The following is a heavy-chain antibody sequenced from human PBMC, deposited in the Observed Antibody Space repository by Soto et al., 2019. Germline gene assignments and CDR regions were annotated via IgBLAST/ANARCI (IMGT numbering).Heavy chain of an antibody. V-gene: IGHV3-33*01. CDR3: ARSGECSAANCYLRGPFDC. D-gene: IGHD2-15*01. CDR2: IWGDGSTE. Sequence: PGGSLRLSCAASGFAFNTIAMHWVRQAPGKGLEWVAAIWGDGSTEKYADSVKGRFTISRDNSKNRVYLQMNSLRAEDTAVYFCARSGECSAANCYLRGPFDCWGQGSQVTVS. CDR1: GFAFNTIA. J-gene: IGHJ4*02.